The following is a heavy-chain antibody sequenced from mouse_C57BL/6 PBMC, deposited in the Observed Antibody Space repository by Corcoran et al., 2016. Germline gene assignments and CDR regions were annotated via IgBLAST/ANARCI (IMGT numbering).Heavy chain of an antibody. Sequence: QVQLQQPGAELVRPGTSVKLSCKASGYTFTSYWMHWVKQRPGQGLEWIGVIDPSDSYTNYNQKFKGKATLTVDTSSSTAYMQLSSLTSEDSAVYYCAIYYYGSSLGFAYWGQGTLVTVSA. CDR3: AIYYYGSSLGFAY. D-gene: IGHD1-1*01. CDR2: IDPSDSYT. CDR1: GYTFTSYW. V-gene: IGHV1-59*01. J-gene: IGHJ3*01.